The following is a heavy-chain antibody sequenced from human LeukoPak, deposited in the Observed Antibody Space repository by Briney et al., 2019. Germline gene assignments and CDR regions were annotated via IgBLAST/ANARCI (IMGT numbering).Heavy chain of an antibody. V-gene: IGHV3-23*01. CDR1: GFTFSDYA. CDR2: ISGTDGSK. D-gene: IGHD5-24*01. J-gene: IGHJ4*02. Sequence: QAGGSLRLSCAASGFTFSDYAMNWVRQVPGKGLEWVSGISGTDGSKYDAESVRGRFTVSRDDSKNTLYLQMTSLRPEDTAMYYCAKDSGFTLRDGGMFDSWGQGTLVTVSS. CDR3: AKDSGFTLRDGGMFDS.